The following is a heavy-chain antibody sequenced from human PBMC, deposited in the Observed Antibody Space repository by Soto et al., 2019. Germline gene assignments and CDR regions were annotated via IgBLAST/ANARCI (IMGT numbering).Heavy chain of an antibody. J-gene: IGHJ4*02. D-gene: IGHD4-17*01. Sequence: PSETLSLTCTVSGGSISSSSYYWGWIRQPPGKGLEWIGSIYYSGSTYYNPSLKSRVTISVDTSKNQFSLKLSSVTAADTAVYYCARPILDYESQAPVHFDYLGQGTLLTVSS. V-gene: IGHV4-39*01. CDR3: ARPILDYESQAPVHFDY. CDR1: GGSISSSSYY. CDR2: IYYSGST.